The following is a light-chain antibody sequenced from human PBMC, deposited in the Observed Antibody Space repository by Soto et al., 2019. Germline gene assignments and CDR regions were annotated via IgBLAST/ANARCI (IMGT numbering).Light chain of an antibody. CDR2: KAS. J-gene: IGKJ5*01. CDR3: QQYNSYPIT. CDR1: QSISSW. V-gene: IGKV1-5*03. Sequence: DTQMTQSPSTLSASVGDRVTITCRASQSISSWLAWYQQKPGKAPKLLIYKASSLESGVPSRFSGSRSETEFTLTIRSLQPDDIATYYCQQYNSYPITFGQGTRLEIK.